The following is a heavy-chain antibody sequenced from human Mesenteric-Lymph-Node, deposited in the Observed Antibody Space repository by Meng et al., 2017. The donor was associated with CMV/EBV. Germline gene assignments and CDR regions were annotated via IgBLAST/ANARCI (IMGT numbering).Heavy chain of an antibody. J-gene: IGHJ5*02. Sequence: GESLKISCAASGFTFSSYSMNWVRQAPGKGLEWVSYISSSSSTIYYADSVKGRFTISRDNAKNSLYLQMNSLRAEDTALYYCARDGGVAARRKWFDPWGQGTLVTVSS. V-gene: IGHV3-48*04. CDR3: ARDGGVAARRKWFDP. D-gene: IGHD6-6*01. CDR2: ISSSSSTI. CDR1: GFTFSSYS.